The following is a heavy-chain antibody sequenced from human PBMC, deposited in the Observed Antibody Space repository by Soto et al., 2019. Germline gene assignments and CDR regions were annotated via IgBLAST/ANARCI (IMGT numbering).Heavy chain of an antibody. V-gene: IGHV3-33*01. Sequence: QVQLVESGGGVVQPGRSLRLSCAASGFTFSSYGMHWVRQAPGKGLEWVAVIWYDGSNKYYADSVKGRFTISRDNSKNMLYLQMNSLRAEDTAVYYCARSSGRSYDSSGTDYWGQGTLVTVSS. D-gene: IGHD3-22*01. CDR3: ARSSGRSYDSSGTDY. CDR2: IWYDGSNK. CDR1: GFTFSSYG. J-gene: IGHJ4*02.